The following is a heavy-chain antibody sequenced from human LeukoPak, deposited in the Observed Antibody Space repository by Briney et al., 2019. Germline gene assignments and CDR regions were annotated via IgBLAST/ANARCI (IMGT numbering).Heavy chain of an antibody. Sequence: PGESLKISCKGSGYSFTSYWIGWVRQMPGKGLEWMGIIYPGDSDTRYSPSFQGQVTISADKSISTAYLQWSSLKASDTAMYYCARHPSSIAARPRSKNYYYYYMDVWGKGTTVTVSS. CDR2: IYPGDSDT. CDR1: GYSFTSYW. CDR3: ARHPSSIAARPRSKNYYYYYMDV. J-gene: IGHJ6*03. D-gene: IGHD6-6*01. V-gene: IGHV5-51*01.